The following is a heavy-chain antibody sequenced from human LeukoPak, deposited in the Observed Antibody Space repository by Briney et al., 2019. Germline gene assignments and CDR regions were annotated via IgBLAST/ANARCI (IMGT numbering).Heavy chain of an antibody. Sequence: SETLSLTCTVSGGSISSSSFYWGWIRQPPGKGLEWIGSIYYSGSTYYNPSLQSRVTISVDTSKNQFSLKLTSVTAADTGVYYCARHSPGYYYYGKDVWGQGTTVTVSS. V-gene: IGHV4-39*01. CDR3: ARHSPGYYYYGKDV. CDR2: IYYSGST. CDR1: GGSISSSSFY. J-gene: IGHJ6*02.